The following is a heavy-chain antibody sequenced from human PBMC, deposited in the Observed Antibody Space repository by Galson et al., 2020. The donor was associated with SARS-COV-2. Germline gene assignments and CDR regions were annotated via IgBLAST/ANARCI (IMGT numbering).Heavy chain of an antibody. CDR2: INPNSGGT. Sequence: ASVKVSCKASGYTFTGYYMHWVRQAPGQGLEWMGWINPNSGGTNYAQKFQGWVTMTRDTSISTAYMELSRLRSDDTAVYYCARSPVVLRFSIDYWGQGTLVTVSS. CDR3: ARSPVVLRFSIDY. CDR1: GYTFTGYY. J-gene: IGHJ4*02. D-gene: IGHD3-3*01. V-gene: IGHV1-2*04.